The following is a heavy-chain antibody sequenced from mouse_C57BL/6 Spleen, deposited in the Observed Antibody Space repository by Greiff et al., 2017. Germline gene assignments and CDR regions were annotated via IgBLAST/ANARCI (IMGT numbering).Heavy chain of an antibody. J-gene: IGHJ2*01. Sequence: QVQLQQPGAELVKPGASVKLSCKASGYTFTSYWMQWVKQRPGQGLEWIGEIDPSDSYTNYNQKFKGKATLTVDTSSSTAYMQRSSLTSEDSAVYYCARGGAYRSFDYWGQGTTLTVSS. V-gene: IGHV1-50*01. D-gene: IGHD6-5*01. CDR3: ARGGAYRSFDY. CDR1: GYTFTSYW. CDR2: IDPSDSYT.